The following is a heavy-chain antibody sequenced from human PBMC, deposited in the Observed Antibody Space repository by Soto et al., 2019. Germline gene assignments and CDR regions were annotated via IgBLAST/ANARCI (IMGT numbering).Heavy chain of an antibody. CDR3: AKALTMASPNWFDT. V-gene: IGHV1-69*01. CDR2: IIPIFGTA. Sequence: QLVQSGAEVKKPGSSVKVSCKASGGPFSTYAISWVRQAPGQGLEWMGGIIPIFGTANYAQRFLGRVTISADDSTSTAYMELRSLTSHDTAVYYCAKALTMASPNWFDTWGQGTQVIVSS. J-gene: IGHJ5*02. D-gene: IGHD3-10*01. CDR1: GGPFSTYA.